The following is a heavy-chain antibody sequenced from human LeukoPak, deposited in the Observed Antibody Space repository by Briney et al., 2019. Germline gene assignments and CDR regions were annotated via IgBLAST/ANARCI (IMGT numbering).Heavy chain of an antibody. V-gene: IGHV4-34*01. CDR2: INHSGST. CDR1: GGSISSYY. CDR3: ARGGYSSGWYYYYGMDV. D-gene: IGHD6-19*01. Sequence: SETLSLTCTVSGGSISSYYWSWIRQPPGKGLEWIGEINHSGSTNYNPSLKSRVTISVDTSKNQFSLKLSSVTAADTAVYYCARGGYSSGWYYYYGMDVWGQGTTVTVSS. J-gene: IGHJ6*02.